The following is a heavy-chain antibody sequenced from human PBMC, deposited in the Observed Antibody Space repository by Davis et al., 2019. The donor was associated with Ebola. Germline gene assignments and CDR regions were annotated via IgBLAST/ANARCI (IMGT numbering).Heavy chain of an antibody. J-gene: IGHJ6*02. V-gene: IGHV1-46*03. CDR3: AREIVVVVAVYSYYYYGMDV. CDR1: GGTFSDYA. D-gene: IGHD2-15*01. CDR2: INPNDGRT. Sequence: ASVKVSCKASGGTFSDYAITWVRQAPGQGLEWMGMINPNDGRTIYAQKFQGRVTMTRDTSTSTVHMELSSLRSEDTAVYYCAREIVVVVAVYSYYYYGMDVWGQGTTVTVSS.